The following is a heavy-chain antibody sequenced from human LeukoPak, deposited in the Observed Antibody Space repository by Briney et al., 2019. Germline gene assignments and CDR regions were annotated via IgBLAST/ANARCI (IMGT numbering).Heavy chain of an antibody. CDR2: ISGHGGTT. J-gene: IGHJ4*02. D-gene: IGHD1-14*01. CDR3: AKSGGTQMDFDY. V-gene: IGHV3-23*01. CDR1: GFTFSDYA. Sequence: AGGSLRLSCAASGFTFSDYAMNWVRQAPGKGLEWVSTISGHGGTTYYADSVKGRFTISRDFSKKTLYLQMNGLRAEDTAVYYCAKSGGTQMDFDYWGLGTLVTASS.